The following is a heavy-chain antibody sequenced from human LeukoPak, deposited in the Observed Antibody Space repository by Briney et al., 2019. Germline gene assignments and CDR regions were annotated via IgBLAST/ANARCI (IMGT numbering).Heavy chain of an antibody. CDR3: AKIGGKTVVTRRWDY. Sequence: PGGSLRLSCAASGFTFSSYAMSWVRQVPGKGLEWVSAISGSGGSTYYADAVKGRFTITRDNSKNTLYLQMNSLRAEDTAVYYCAKIGGKTVVTRRWDYWGQGTLVTVSS. CDR2: ISGSGGST. J-gene: IGHJ4*02. V-gene: IGHV3-23*01. D-gene: IGHD4-23*01. CDR1: GFTFSSYA.